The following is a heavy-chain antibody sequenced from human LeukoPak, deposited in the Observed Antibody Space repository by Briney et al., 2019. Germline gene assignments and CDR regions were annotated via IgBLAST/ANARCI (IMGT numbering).Heavy chain of an antibody. Sequence: ALAKVSCKASGYTFTGYYMHWVRQAPGQGLEWMGWINPNSGGTNYAQKFQGRVTMTRDTSISTAYMELSRLRSDDTAVYYCAREARVTRSWFDPWGQGTLVTVSS. CDR1: GYTFTGYY. V-gene: IGHV1-2*02. D-gene: IGHD4-17*01. CDR2: INPNSGGT. CDR3: AREARVTRSWFDP. J-gene: IGHJ5*02.